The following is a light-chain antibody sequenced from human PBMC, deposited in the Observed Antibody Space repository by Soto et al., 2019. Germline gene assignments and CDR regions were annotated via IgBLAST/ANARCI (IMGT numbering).Light chain of an antibody. V-gene: IGKV3-11*01. CDR3: QQRSNEGLT. J-gene: IGKJ4*01. CDR1: QSVSSY. CDR2: DAS. Sequence: EIVLTQSPATLSLSPGERATLSCRASQSVSSYLAWYQQKPGQAPRLLIYDASNRATGIPARFSGSGSGTDFTLTISSLEPEDFACYYCQQRSNEGLTFGGGTKVEIK.